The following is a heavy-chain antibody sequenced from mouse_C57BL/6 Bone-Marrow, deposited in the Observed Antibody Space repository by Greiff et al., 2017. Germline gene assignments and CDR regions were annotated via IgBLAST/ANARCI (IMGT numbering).Heavy chain of an antibody. CDR2: ISRGSSTI. Sequence: EVKLMESGGGLVKPGGSLKLSCAASGFTFSDYGMHWVRQAPEKGLEWVAYISRGSSTIYYADTVKGRFTISRDNAKNTLFLQMTSLRSEDTAMYYCARDYYGSSSYFDYWGQGTTLTVSS. V-gene: IGHV5-17*01. CDR1: GFTFSDYG. CDR3: ARDYYGSSSYFDY. D-gene: IGHD1-1*01. J-gene: IGHJ2*01.